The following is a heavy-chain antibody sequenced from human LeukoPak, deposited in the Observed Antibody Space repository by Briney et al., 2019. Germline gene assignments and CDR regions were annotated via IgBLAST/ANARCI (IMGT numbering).Heavy chain of an antibody. CDR3: ARLSVGSSWYVGFDY. CDR1: GGSFSGYY. D-gene: IGHD6-13*01. V-gene: IGHV4-34*01. J-gene: IGHJ4*02. CDR2: INHSGST. Sequence: SETLSLTCAVYGGSFSGYYWRWIRQPPGKGLEWIGEINHSGSTNYNPSLKSRVTISVNTSKNQFSLKLSSVTAADTAVYYCARLSVGSSWYVGFDYWGQGTLVTVSS.